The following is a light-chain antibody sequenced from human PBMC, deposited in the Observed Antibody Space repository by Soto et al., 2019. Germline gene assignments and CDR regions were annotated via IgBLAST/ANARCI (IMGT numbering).Light chain of an antibody. CDR2: GAS. J-gene: IGKJ5*01. Sequence: EIVLTQSPGTLSLSPGESATLSCRASQSVSSSHLAWYQQKPGQAPRFLIYGASSRATGIPDRFSGSGSGTDFTLTISRLEPEDFAVYYCQQYGSSPPITFGQGTRLEIK. V-gene: IGKV3-20*01. CDR1: QSVSSSH. CDR3: QQYGSSPPIT.